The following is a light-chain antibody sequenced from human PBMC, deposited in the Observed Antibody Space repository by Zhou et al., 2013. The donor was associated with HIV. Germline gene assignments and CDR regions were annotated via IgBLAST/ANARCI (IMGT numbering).Light chain of an antibody. CDR2: DAS. CDR3: QQYNNYWT. CDR1: EDISNF. V-gene: IGKV1-33*01. J-gene: IGKJ1*01. Sequence: DIQLTQSPSSLSASVGDRVTITCQASEDISNFLNWYQQKPGKAPRLLIYDASSLETGVPSRFRGSGSGTEFTLTISSLQPDDFATYYCQQYNNYWTFGQGTKVEIK.